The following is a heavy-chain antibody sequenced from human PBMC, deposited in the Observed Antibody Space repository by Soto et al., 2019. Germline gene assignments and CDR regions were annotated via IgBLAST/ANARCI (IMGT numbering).Heavy chain of an antibody. V-gene: IGHV1-18*01. CDR1: GYSFTTYG. D-gene: IGHD1-26*01. J-gene: IGHJ4*02. Sequence: QVQLVQSGAEVKKPGASVKVSCPASGYSFTTYGITWVRQAPGQGLEWMGWIGVYNGNTRYAEKFQGRVTMTTDIPATTVYMELKSLRSDDTAVFYCARESGSYYGIDYWGQGTLVTVSS. CDR2: IGVYNGNT. CDR3: ARESGSYYGIDY.